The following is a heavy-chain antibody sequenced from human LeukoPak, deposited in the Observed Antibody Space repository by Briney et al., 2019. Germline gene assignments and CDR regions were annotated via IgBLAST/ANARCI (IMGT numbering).Heavy chain of an antibody. D-gene: IGHD6-13*01. J-gene: IGHJ4*02. V-gene: IGHV3-23*01. CDR1: GFTFSSYA. Sequence: SGGSLGLSCAASGFTFSSYAMSWVRQAPGKGLEWVSTISGNGGSTYYADSVTGRFTISRDNSKNTLYLQMNSLRAEDTAIYSCAKKYSSSWYDYWGQGTLVTVSS. CDR2: ISGNGGST. CDR3: AKKYSSSWYDY.